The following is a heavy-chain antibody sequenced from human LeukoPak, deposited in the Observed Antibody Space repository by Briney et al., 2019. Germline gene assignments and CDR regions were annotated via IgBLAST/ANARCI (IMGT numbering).Heavy chain of an antibody. CDR2: ISAYNGNT. CDR1: GGTFSSYA. Sequence: ASVKVSCKASGGTFSSYAISWVRQAPGQGLEWMGWISAYNGNTNYAQKLQGRVTMTTDTSTGTAYMELRSLRSDDTAVYYCARDSTRGERSFDIWGQGTMVTVSS. D-gene: IGHD2/OR15-2a*01. CDR3: ARDSTRGERSFDI. V-gene: IGHV1-18*01. J-gene: IGHJ3*02.